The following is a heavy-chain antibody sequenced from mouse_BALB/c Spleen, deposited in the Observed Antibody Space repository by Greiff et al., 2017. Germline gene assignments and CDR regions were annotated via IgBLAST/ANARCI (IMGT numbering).Heavy chain of an antibody. J-gene: IGHJ2*01. CDR2: SRNKANDYTT. D-gene: IGHD2-3*01. Sequence: EVMLVESGGGLVQPGGSLRLSCATSGFTFSDFYMEWVRQPPGKRLEWIAASRNKANDYTTEYSASVKGRFIVSRDTSQSILYLQMNALRAEDTAIYYCARALYDGYYFDYWGQGTTLTVSS. V-gene: IGHV7-1*02. CDR1: GFTFSDFY. CDR3: ARALYDGYYFDY.